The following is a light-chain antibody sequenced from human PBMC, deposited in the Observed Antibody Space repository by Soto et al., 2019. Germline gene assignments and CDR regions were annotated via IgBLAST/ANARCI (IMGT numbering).Light chain of an antibody. CDR3: QQYNNWPYT. Sequence: ELVMTQSPATLAVSPGETAALSCRASQSVSSTFAWYQQKPGQAPRLLIYGASSRATGTPARFSGSGSGTAFTLSISSLQSEDFAVYYCQQYNNWPYTFGLGTKLEMK. J-gene: IGKJ2*01. CDR1: QSVSST. V-gene: IGKV3-15*01. CDR2: GAS.